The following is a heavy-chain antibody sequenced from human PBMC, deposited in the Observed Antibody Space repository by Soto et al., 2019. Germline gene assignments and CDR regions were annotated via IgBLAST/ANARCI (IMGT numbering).Heavy chain of an antibody. Sequence: EVQVLESGGGLVQPGGSLSLSCAASGFTFSSYAMRWVRQAPGKGLEWVSAISGSGGSTYYADSVKGRFTISRDNSKNTLYLQMNSLRAEDTAVYYCARRGSGSYYDYWGQGTLVTVSS. V-gene: IGHV3-23*01. CDR2: ISGSGGST. J-gene: IGHJ4*02. D-gene: IGHD1-26*01. CDR3: ARRGSGSYYDY. CDR1: GFTFSSYA.